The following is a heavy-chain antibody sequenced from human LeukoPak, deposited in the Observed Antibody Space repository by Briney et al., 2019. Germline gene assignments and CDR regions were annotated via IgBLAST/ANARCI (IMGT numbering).Heavy chain of an antibody. D-gene: IGHD6-13*01. Sequence: GRSLRLSCAASGFTFSSYGMHWVRQAPGKGLEWVAVIWYDGSNKYYADSVKGRFTISRDNSKNTLYLQMNSLRAEDTAVYYCANERAAAGTRRFSFDYWGQGTLVTVSS. CDR2: IWYDGSNK. J-gene: IGHJ4*02. V-gene: IGHV3-33*06. CDR1: GFTFSSYG. CDR3: ANERAAAGTRRFSFDY.